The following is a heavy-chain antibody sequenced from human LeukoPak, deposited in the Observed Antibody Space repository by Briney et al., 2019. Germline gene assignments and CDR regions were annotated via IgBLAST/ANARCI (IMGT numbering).Heavy chain of an antibody. CDR3: ARDRGYCSGGSCSMFDY. CDR1: VGSISNYY. V-gene: IGHV4-4*07. J-gene: IGHJ4*02. CDR2: IYTSGST. Sequence: SETLSLTCTVSVGSISNYYWSWIRQPAGRGLEWIGRIYTSGSTNYSPSLKSRLTMSVDTSKNQFSLKLTSVTAADTAVYYCARDRGYCSGGSCSMFDYWGQGTLVTVSS. D-gene: IGHD2-15*01.